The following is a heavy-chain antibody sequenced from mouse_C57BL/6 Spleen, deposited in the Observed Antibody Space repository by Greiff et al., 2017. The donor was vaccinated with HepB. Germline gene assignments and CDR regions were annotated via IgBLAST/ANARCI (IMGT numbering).Heavy chain of an antibody. D-gene: IGHD2-4*01. CDR1: GYTFTSYW. CDR3: ARRGYYYDVEDYAMDY. V-gene: IGHV1-52*01. Sequence: QVQLQQPGAELVRPGSSVKLSCKASGYTFTSYWMHWVKQRPIQGLEWIGNIDPSDSETHYNQKFKDKATLTVDKSSSTAYMQLSSLTSEDSAVYYCARRGYYYDVEDYAMDYWGQGTSVTVSS. CDR2: IDPSDSET. J-gene: IGHJ4*01.